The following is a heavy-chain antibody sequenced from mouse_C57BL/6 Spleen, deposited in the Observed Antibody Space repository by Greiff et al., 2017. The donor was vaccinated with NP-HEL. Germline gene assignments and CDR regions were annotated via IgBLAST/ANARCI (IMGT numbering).Heavy chain of an antibody. CDR3: ARGGTVVDY. D-gene: IGHD1-1*01. V-gene: IGHV1-52*01. J-gene: IGHJ2*01. Sequence: QVHVKQPGAELVRPGSSVKLSCKASGYTFTSYWMHWVKQRPIQGLEWIGNIDPSDSETHYNQKFKDKATLTVDKSSSTAYMQLSSLTSEDSAVYYCARGGTVVDYWGQGTTLTVSS. CDR1: GYTFTSYW. CDR2: IDPSDSET.